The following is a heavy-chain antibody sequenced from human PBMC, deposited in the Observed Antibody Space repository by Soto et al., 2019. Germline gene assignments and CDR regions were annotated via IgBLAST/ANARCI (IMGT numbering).Heavy chain of an antibody. CDR3: ARVSGYFPRPFDY. J-gene: IGHJ4*02. CDR2: IYYSGST. V-gene: IGHV4-59*12. Sequence: SETLSLTCTVSGGSISSYSWSWIRQPPGKGLECIGYIYYSGSTNYNPSLKSRVTISVDKSKHQFSLKLGSVTAADTAVYYCARVSGYFPRPFDYWGQGTLVTVSS. D-gene: IGHD3-3*01. CDR1: GGSISSYS.